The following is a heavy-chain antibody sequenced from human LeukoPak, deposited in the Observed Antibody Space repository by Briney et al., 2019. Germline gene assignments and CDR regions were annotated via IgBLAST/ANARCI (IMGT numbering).Heavy chain of an antibody. CDR3: AREPIAAAGTFDY. J-gene: IGHJ4*02. CDR2: ISSSSSYI. D-gene: IGHD6-13*01. V-gene: IGHV3-21*01. Sequence: GGSLRLSCAASGFTFSSYAMSWVRQAPGKGLEWVSSISSSSSYIYYADSVKGRFTISRDNAKDSLYLQMNSLRAEDTAVYYCAREPIAAAGTFDYWGQGTLVTVSS. CDR1: GFTFSSYA.